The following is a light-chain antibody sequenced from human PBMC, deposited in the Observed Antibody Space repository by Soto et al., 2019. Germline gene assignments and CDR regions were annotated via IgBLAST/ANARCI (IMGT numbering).Light chain of an antibody. CDR1: SSNIGSNY. V-gene: IGLV1-47*01. CDR2: RNN. J-gene: IGLJ2*01. CDR3: AAWDDSLRVV. Sequence: QSVLTQPPSASGTPGQRVTISCSGSSSNIGSNYVYWYQQLPGTVPKLLIYRNNQRPSGVPDRFSGSKSGTSASLAISGLRSEDEADYYCAAWDDSLRVVFGGGTKLTVL.